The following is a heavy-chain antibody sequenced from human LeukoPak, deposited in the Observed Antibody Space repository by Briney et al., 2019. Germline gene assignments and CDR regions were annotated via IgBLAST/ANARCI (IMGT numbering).Heavy chain of an antibody. J-gene: IGHJ6*03. CDR2: ISSSGSTI. CDR1: GFTFSSYE. Sequence: GGSLRLSCAASGFTFSSYEMNWVRQAPGKGLEWVSYISSSGSTIYYADSVKGRFTISRDNAKNSLYLQMNSLRAEDTAVYYCAKDPRRGYSYGHAKRTYMDVWGKGTTVTVSS. D-gene: IGHD5-18*01. CDR3: AKDPRRGYSYGHAKRTYMDV. V-gene: IGHV3-48*03.